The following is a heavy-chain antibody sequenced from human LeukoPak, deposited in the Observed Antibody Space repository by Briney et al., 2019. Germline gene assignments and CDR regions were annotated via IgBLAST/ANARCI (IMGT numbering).Heavy chain of an antibody. D-gene: IGHD1-7*01. CDR1: GFTVSSNY. J-gene: IGHJ4*02. Sequence: GGSLRLSCAASGFTVSSNYMSWVRQAPGKGLEWVSVIYSGGTTYYADSVKGRFTISRENAKNSLYLQMNSLRAGDTAVYYCARGGELKGDVYYFDYWGQGTLVTVSS. V-gene: IGHV3-53*01. CDR3: ARGGELKGDVYYFDY. CDR2: IYSGGTT.